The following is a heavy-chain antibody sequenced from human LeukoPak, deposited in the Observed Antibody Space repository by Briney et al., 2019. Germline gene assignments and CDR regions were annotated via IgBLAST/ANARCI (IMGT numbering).Heavy chain of an antibody. CDR1: GYSISSGYY. J-gene: IGHJ5*02. D-gene: IGHD3-10*01. V-gene: IGHV4-38-2*02. CDR3: ARVVLGVWFGELLFPNWFDP. CDR2: IYHSGST. Sequence: SETLSLTCTVSGYSISSGYYWGWIRQPPGKGLEWIGSIYHSGSTYYNPSLKSRVTISVDTSKNQFSLKLSSVTAADTAVYYCARVVLGVWFGELLFPNWFDPWGQGTLVTVSS.